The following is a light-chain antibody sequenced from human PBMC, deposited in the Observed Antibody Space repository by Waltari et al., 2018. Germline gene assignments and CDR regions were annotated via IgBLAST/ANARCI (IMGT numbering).Light chain of an antibody. CDR3: QQYNNWPPYT. V-gene: IGKV3-15*01. Sequence: EIVMTQSPATLSVSPGERATLSCRARQSVSINLAWYQQKHGQAPRLLFYGASTRATGIPAMFRGSGSWAAFTLIISSMQSEDFAVYYCQQYNNWPPYTFGQGTKLEIK. J-gene: IGKJ2*01. CDR2: GAS. CDR1: QSVSIN.